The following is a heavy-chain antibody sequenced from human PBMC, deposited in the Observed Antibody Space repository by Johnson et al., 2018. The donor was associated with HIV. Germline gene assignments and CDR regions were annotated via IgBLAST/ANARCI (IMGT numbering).Heavy chain of an antibody. CDR3: SRLVNYYDSRGYYVPSALDI. CDR1: GFTFSGSD. Sequence: VQLVESGGGLVQPGGSLKLSCAASGFTFSGSDMHWVRQASGKGLEWVGRIRSKINNYATEYAVSVKGRFIISIDDSENMAYLQLKSLKTEDTAVYYCSRLVNYYDSRGYYVPSALDIWGQGTTVTVSS. V-gene: IGHV3-73*02. D-gene: IGHD3-22*01. J-gene: IGHJ3*02. CDR2: IRSKINNYAT.